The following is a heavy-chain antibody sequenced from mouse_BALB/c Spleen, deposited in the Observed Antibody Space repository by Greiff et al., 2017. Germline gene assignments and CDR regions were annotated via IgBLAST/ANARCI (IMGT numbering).Heavy chain of an antibody. CDR1: GFTFSSFG. J-gene: IGHJ4*01. Sequence: EVKLMESGGGLVQPGGSRKLSCAASGFTFSSFGMHWVRQAPEKGLEWVAYISSGSSTIYYADTVKGRFTISRDNPKNTLFLQMTSLRSEDTAMYYCARRGNLLPRYYYAMDYWGQGTSVTVSS. V-gene: IGHV5-17*02. CDR2: ISSGSSTI. D-gene: IGHD1-1*01. CDR3: ARRGNLLPRYYYAMDY.